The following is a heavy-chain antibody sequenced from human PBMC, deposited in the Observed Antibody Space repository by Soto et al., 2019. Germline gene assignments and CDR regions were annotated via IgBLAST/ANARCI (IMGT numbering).Heavy chain of an antibody. CDR2: ISAYNGNT. J-gene: IGHJ6*03. V-gene: IGHV1-18*01. Sequence: GASVKVSCKASGYTFTSYGISWVRQAPGQGLEWMGWISAYNGNTNYAQKLQGRVTMTTDTSTSTAYMELRSLRSDDTAVYYCARSTYYDILTGTAPYYYYMDVWGKGTTVTVSS. D-gene: IGHD3-9*01. CDR3: ARSTYYDILTGTAPYYYYMDV. CDR1: GYTFTSYG.